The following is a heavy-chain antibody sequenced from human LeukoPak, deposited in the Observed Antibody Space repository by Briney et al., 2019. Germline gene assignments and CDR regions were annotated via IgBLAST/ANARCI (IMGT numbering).Heavy chain of an antibody. V-gene: IGHV1-18*04. CDR1: GYTFSSYG. CDR3: ARVVLLWLVELPTYSDY. CDR2: ISAYNGNT. J-gene: IGHJ4*02. Sequence: ASVKVSCKASGYTFSSYGISWVRQAPGQGLEWMGWISAYNGNTNYAQKLQGRATMTTDTSTSTAYMELRSLRSDDTAVYYCARVVLLWLVELPTYSDYWGQGTLVTVSS. D-gene: IGHD3-10*01.